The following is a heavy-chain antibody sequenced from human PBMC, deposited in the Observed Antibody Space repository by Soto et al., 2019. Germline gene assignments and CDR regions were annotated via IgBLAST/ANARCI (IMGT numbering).Heavy chain of an antibody. V-gene: IGHV1-69*01. CDR2: IIPIFGTA. CDR1: GGTFSSYA. Sequence: QVQLVQSGAEVKKPGSSVKVSCKASGGTFSSYAISWVRQAPGQGLEWMGGIIPIFGTANYAQKFQGRVTITADESTSTAYMELSSLRSEDTAVYYFSRSGGAGPDYYYGMDVWGQGTTVTVSS. CDR3: SRSGGAGPDYYYGMDV. D-gene: IGHD6-19*01. J-gene: IGHJ6*02.